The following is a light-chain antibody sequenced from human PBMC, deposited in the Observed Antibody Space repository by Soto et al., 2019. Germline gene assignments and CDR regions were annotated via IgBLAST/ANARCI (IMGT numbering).Light chain of an antibody. V-gene: IGLV2-11*01. CDR2: DVK. Sequence: QSALTQPRSVSGSPGQSVTISCTGTSSDVGGYNYVSWYQQYPGKAPKVMIYDVKTRPSGVPDRFSGSKSGNTASLTISGLQDEDEADYYCCSYAGSYNFVFGTGTKLTVL. J-gene: IGLJ1*01. CDR1: SSDVGGYNY. CDR3: CSYAGSYNFV.